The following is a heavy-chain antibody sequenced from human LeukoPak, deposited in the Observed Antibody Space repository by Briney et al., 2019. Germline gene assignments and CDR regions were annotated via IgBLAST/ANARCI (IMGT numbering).Heavy chain of an antibody. V-gene: IGHV3-11*05. CDR3: VRATEGGAMDV. CDR2: ISNGGDST. Sequence: PGGSLRLSCEASGFRFSDCYMTWISQTPGRGLEWVSYISNGGDSTSYADSLEGRFTISRDNAKNSLYLRMNSLRAEDTAMYYCVRATEGGAMDVWGQGTTVTVSS. J-gene: IGHJ6*02. D-gene: IGHD2-21*02. CDR1: GFRFSDCY.